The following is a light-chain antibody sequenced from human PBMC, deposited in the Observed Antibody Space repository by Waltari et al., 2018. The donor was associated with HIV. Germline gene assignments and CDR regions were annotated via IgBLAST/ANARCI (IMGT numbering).Light chain of an antibody. CDR3: ETLDDNLNGPV. CDR1: SSNIGIIA. J-gene: IGLJ2*01. Sequence: QSVLTPPPSASGTPGPRVTTSCSGSSSNIGIIAVSCYKQFPGTAPKLLIYSNHQRPSGVPDRFSCSTSGTSASLAISGLQSEDEANYYCETLDDNLNGPVFGGGTKLTVL. CDR2: SNH. V-gene: IGLV1-44*01.